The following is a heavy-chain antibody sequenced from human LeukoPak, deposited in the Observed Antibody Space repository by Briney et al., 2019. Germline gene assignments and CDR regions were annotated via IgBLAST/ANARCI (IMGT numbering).Heavy chain of an antibody. Sequence: GGSLRLSCTAPGFTFSSYAMSWVRQAPGKGLEWVSAISGSGGSTYYADSVKGRFTISRDNSKNTLYLQMNSLRAEDTAVYYCAKLRDHYDYVWGSYRYYFDYWGQGTLVTVSS. CDR2: ISGSGGST. CDR3: AKLRDHYDYVWGSYRYYFDY. V-gene: IGHV3-23*01. D-gene: IGHD3-16*02. J-gene: IGHJ4*02. CDR1: GFTFSSYA.